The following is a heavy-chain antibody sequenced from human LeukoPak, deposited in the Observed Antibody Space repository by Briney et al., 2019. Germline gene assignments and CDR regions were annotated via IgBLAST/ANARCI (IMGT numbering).Heavy chain of an antibody. D-gene: IGHD3-10*01. J-gene: IGHJ3*02. V-gene: IGHV3-21*06. CDR3: ARGRSITLLRGVAMSDGFDI. CDR2: TDTSGNYI. Sequence: PGGSLRPSCEASGFTFSNYGMNWVRQAPGKGLEWVSFTDTSGNYIYYGDSVKGRFTIPRDNARNLLFLQMNGLRAEDTAVYYCARGRSITLLRGVAMSDGFDIWGQGAMVAVSS. CDR1: GFTFSNYG.